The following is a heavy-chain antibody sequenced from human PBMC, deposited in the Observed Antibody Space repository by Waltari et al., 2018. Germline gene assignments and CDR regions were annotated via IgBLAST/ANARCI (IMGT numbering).Heavy chain of an antibody. J-gene: IGHJ4*02. CDR1: GFTFSSYS. CDR3: ARGGGSRDYDY. Sequence: EVQLVESGGGLVKPGGSLRPSCAASGFTFSSYSMNWVRQAPGKGLEWVSSISSSSSYIYYADSVKGRFTISRDNAKNSLYLQMNSLRAEDTAVYYCARGGGSRDYDYWGQGTLVTVSS. V-gene: IGHV3-21*01. CDR2: ISSSSSYI. D-gene: IGHD1-26*01.